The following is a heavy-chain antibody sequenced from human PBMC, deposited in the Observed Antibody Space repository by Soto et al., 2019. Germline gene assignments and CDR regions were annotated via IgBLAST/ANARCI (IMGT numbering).Heavy chain of an antibody. V-gene: IGHV3-33*01. J-gene: IGHJ3*02. CDR1: GFTFRIYS. D-gene: IGHD3-16*01. CDR2: MWYDGTNK. Sequence: QVQLVESGGGVVQPGRSLRLSCAASGFTFRIYSIHWVRQSPGKGLEWVAVMWYDGTNKYYGESVKGRFTISRDNSENTLYLQMNSLRVEDTAVYYCARDATFGTKGGSYDIWGHGTLVTVSS. CDR3: ARDATFGTKGGSYDI.